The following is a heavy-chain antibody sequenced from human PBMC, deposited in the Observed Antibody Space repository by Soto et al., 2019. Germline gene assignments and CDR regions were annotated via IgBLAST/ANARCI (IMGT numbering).Heavy chain of an antibody. Sequence: SETLSLTCAFYCGSFIGYYWSWIRQPPGKGLEWIGEINHSGSTNYNPSLKSRVTISVDTSKNQFSLKLSSVTAADTAVYYCARGYGDTAMVGAYYYYGMDVWGQGTTVTVSS. CDR2: INHSGST. CDR3: ARGYGDTAMVGAYYYYGMDV. CDR1: CGSFIGYY. J-gene: IGHJ6*02. V-gene: IGHV4-34*01. D-gene: IGHD5-18*01.